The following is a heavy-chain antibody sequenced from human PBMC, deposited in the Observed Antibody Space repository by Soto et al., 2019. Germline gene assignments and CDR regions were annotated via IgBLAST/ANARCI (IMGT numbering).Heavy chain of an antibody. CDR3: ARNPCGGSGGSCYSGGYYYYYNGMDV. J-gene: IGHJ6*02. CDR1: GCSISTYY. D-gene: IGHD2-15*01. V-gene: IGHV4-59*01. Sequence: PSETLSLTCTVSGCSISTYYWSGIRQPPGKGLEWIGYIYYSGSTNYNPSLKSRVTISVDTSKNQFSLKLSSLTAADTAVYYCARNPCGGSGGSCYSGGYYYYYNGMDVWGQGTTVTVS. CDR2: IYYSGST.